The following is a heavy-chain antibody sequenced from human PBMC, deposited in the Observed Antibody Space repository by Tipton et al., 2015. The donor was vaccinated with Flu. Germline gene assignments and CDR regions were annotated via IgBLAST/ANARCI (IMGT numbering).Heavy chain of an antibody. CDR1: GDSMTSSRYY. J-gene: IGHJ5*02. CDR2: IFHSGST. D-gene: IGHD3-3*01. Sequence: LRLSCSVSGDSMTSSRYYWGWIRQPPGKGLEWIGSIFHSGSTYYNPSLKSRVTISVDTSKNQFSLKLISVTAADTAVYYCARVSPGVESWFDPWGQGTLVTVSS. CDR3: ARVSPGVESWFDP. V-gene: IGHV4-39*07.